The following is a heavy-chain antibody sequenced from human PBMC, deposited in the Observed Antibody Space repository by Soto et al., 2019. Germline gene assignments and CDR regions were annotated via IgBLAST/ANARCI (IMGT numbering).Heavy chain of an antibody. Sequence: PGGSLRLSCAASGFTFKSYRFNWVRQAPGRGLEWVSYISAGGDNIFYADSVRGRFTISRNNAKNSVDLQMNSLRPEDTAVYYCARDLGKWKYLKPLDYWGQGILVPVSS. CDR3: ARDLGKWKYLKPLDY. J-gene: IGHJ4*02. V-gene: IGHV3-21*01. CDR1: GFTFKSYR. CDR2: ISAGGDNI. D-gene: IGHD1-1*01.